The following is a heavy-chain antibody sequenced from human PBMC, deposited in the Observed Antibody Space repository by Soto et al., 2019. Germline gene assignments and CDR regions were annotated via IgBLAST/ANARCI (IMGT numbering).Heavy chain of an antibody. CDR3: ARGHGDRYYYYYYMDV. CDR1: YGSISSCGCY. J-gene: IGHJ6*03. CDR2: IYYSVST. V-gene: IGHV4-31*02. D-gene: IGHD4-17*01. Sequence: PFQTLCVRWPVSYGSISSCGCYWSLIHQHPLKGLEWIGYIYYSVSTYYNPSLKSRVTISVDTSKNQFSLKLSSVTAADTAVYYCARGHGDRYYYYYYMDVWGKGTTVTVSS.